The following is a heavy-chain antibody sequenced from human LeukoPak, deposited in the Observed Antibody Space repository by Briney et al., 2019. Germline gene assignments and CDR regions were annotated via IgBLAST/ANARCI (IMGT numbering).Heavy chain of an antibody. D-gene: IGHD3-22*01. CDR3: AKPNYYDSNGCLFDS. V-gene: IGHV3-23*01. CDR2: ISGSGGST. CDR1: GFTFSSYA. Sequence: GGSLRLSCAASGFTFSSYAMSWVRQAPGKGLEWVSAISGSGGSTYYADYVKGRFTISRDNSKNTLYLQVSSLRAEDTAVYYCAKPNYYDSNGCLFDSWGQGTLVAVSS. J-gene: IGHJ4*02.